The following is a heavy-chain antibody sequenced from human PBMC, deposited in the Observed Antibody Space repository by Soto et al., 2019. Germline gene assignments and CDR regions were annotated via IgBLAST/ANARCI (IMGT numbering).Heavy chain of an antibody. J-gene: IGHJ5*02. Sequence: QLQLQESGPGLVKPSETLSLTCTVSGGSISSSSYYWGWIRQPPGKGLEWIGSIYYSGSTYYNPSLKSRVTXXXXXXXXXXXXXXXXXXXXXXXXXXXARRFKEYQLILPSENWFDPWGQGTLVTVSS. CDR3: ARRFKEYQLILPSENWFDP. CDR2: IYYSGST. D-gene: IGHD2-2*01. V-gene: IGHV4-39*01. CDR1: GGSISSSSYY.